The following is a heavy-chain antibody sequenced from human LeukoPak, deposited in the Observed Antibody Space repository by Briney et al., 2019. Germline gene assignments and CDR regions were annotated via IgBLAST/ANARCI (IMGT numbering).Heavy chain of an antibody. D-gene: IGHD6-13*01. CDR2: INHSGST. Sequence: SETLSLNCAVYGGSFSGYYWSWIRQPPGKGLEWIGEINHSGSTNYNPSLKSRVTISVDTSKNQFSLKLSSVTAADTAVYYCARGPRGRVWQLGSYFDYWGQGTLVTVSS. CDR1: GGSFSGYY. J-gene: IGHJ4*02. CDR3: ARGPRGRVWQLGSYFDY. V-gene: IGHV4-34*01.